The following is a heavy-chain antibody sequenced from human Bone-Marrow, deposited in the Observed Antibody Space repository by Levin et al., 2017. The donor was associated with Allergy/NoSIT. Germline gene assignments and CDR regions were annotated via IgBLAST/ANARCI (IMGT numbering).Heavy chain of an antibody. CDR3: ARHGKGHIVVVTATPAWFDP. CDR2: IYYSGST. D-gene: IGHD2-21*02. V-gene: IGHV4-39*01. J-gene: IGHJ5*02. CDR1: GGSISSSSYY. Sequence: NPSETLSLTCTVSGGSISSSSYYWGWIRQPPGKGLEWIGSIYYSGSTYYNPSLKSRVTISVDTSKNQFSLKLSSVTAADTAVYYCARHGKGHIVVVTATPAWFDPWGQGTLVTVSS.